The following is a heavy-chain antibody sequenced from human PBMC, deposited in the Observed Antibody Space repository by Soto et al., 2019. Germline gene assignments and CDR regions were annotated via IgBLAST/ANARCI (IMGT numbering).Heavy chain of an antibody. CDR2: IYPGDSDT. J-gene: IGHJ3*02. Sequence: SLEISRKGNAQIITSFCNGWVRQMHEKGLEWMGIIYPGDSDTRYSQSFQGKVTISADKSISNDYMQWSSLKASDTAMYYCARRVGAYSCYDPAGAFDIWGQGKMVTVS. V-gene: IGHV5-51*01. CDR3: ARRVGAYSCYDPAGAFDI. D-gene: IGHD5-12*01. CDR1: AQIITSFC.